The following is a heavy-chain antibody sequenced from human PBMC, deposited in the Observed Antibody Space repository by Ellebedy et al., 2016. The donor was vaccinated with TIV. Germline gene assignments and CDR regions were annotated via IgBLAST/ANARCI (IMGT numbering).Heavy chain of an antibody. J-gene: IGHJ5*02. D-gene: IGHD3-3*01. CDR2: IKTDGSET. Sequence: PGGSLRLSCAAWGFSFSNFWMSWVRQAPGKGLEWVAHIKTDGSETYYVDSVKGRFTISRENAKNALFLQMDGLRVDDSAVCYCVGFGVFNLWGQGAPVTVSS. CDR1: GFSFSNFW. CDR3: VGFGVFNL. V-gene: IGHV3-7*01.